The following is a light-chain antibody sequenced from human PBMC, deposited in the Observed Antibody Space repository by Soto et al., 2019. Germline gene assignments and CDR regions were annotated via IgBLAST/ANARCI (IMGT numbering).Light chain of an antibody. CDR1: SNDIGGYNY. CDR2: DVN. Sequence: QSVLTQPASVSGSPGQSITISCTGASNDIGGYNYVSWYQQHPGKAPKLMIYDVNNRPSGVSNRFSGSKSGNTASLTISGLQAEDEADYYCSSYTSTNTRWVFGGGTKVTVL. V-gene: IGLV2-14*01. CDR3: SSYTSTNTRWV. J-gene: IGLJ3*02.